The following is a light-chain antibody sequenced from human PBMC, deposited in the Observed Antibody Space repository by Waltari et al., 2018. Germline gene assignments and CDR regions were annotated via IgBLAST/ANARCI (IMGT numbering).Light chain of an antibody. J-gene: IGKJ4*01. CDR3: QQRSSWPRT. V-gene: IGKV3-11*01. CDR2: DAS. Sequence: ETVLTQSPATLSLSPGERATLSCRASQSVVNFLVWYQQKPGQAPRLLIYDASNRATGIPARFSGSAAGTDFTLTITNVEPEDSAFYYGQQRSSWPRTFGGGTKLEIK. CDR1: QSVVNF.